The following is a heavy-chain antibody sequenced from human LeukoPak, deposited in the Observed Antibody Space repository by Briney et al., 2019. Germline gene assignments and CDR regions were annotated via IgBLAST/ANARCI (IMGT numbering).Heavy chain of an antibody. CDR1: GYTFTSYD. CDR3: AREASSGYYYDAPRRIMDV. Sequence: ASMKVSCKASGYTFTSYDINWVRQAPGQGLEWMGWIDPNSGGTNYAQKFQGRVTMTRDTSISTAYMELSRLRSDDTAVYYCAREASSGYYYDAPRRIMDVWGKGTTVTVSS. J-gene: IGHJ6*03. D-gene: IGHD3-22*01. V-gene: IGHV1-2*02. CDR2: IDPNSGGT.